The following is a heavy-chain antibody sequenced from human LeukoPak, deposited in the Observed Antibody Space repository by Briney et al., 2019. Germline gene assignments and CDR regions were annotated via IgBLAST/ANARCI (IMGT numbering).Heavy chain of an antibody. Sequence: GGPLRLSCAASGFTFRSYLMHWVRKAPGKGLGWVSRINSDGSSATYADSVKGRFSVSRDNANNSLYLQMNSLRAEDTAVYYCAREGPFGGTYYFDYWGQGSLVTVSS. CDR1: GFTFRSYL. J-gene: IGHJ4*02. CDR3: AREGPFGGTYYFDY. CDR2: INSDGSSA. D-gene: IGHD4-23*01. V-gene: IGHV3-74*03.